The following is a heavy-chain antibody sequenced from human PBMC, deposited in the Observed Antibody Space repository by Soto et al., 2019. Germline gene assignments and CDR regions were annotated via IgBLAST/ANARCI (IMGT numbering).Heavy chain of an antibody. CDR3: ARGATQGSSWYFGFDP. Sequence: QMQLVQSGAEVRMPGSSVKVSCKASGGTFSTYSINWVRQAPGQGLEWMGGIIPLFGTTKYAQKFKGRVTITADESTSTAYRELSSLRAEDAAVYYCARGATQGSSWYFGFDPWGQGTRVTVSS. V-gene: IGHV1-69*01. J-gene: IGHJ5*02. CDR1: GGTFSTYS. D-gene: IGHD6-13*01. CDR2: IIPLFGTT.